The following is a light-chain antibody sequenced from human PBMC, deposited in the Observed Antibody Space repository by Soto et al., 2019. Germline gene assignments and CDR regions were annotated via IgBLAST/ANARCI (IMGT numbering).Light chain of an antibody. Sequence: QSFLTQPASVSGSPGRSITISCTGTSSDIGAYNYVSWYQQYPGKAPKLMIYGVTNRPSGVSNRFSGSKTGNTASLTISGLQAEDEADYYCFSHRSGDSHVFGTGTKVTVL. J-gene: IGLJ1*01. CDR2: GVT. CDR3: FSHRSGDSHV. CDR1: SSDIGAYNY. V-gene: IGLV2-14*01.